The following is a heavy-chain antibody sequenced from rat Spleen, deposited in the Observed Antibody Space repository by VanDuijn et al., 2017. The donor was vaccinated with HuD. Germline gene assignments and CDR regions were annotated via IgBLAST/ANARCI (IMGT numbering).Heavy chain of an antibody. Sequence: EVQLQESGPGLVKPSQSLSLTCSVPGHSITSSYSWNWIRKFPGNQVEWMGYINSAGRTIYNPSLNSRISISRDTSTNQFLLQVNSVTPEDAATYYCARSEGTHYYLPFADWGQGTLVTVSS. D-gene: IGHD1-12*02. CDR2: INSAGRT. J-gene: IGHJ3*01. CDR1: GHSITSSYS. CDR3: ARSEGTHYYLPFAD. V-gene: IGHV3-3*01.